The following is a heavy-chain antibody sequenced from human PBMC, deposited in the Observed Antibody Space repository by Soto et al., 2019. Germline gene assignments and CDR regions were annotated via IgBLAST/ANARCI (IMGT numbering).Heavy chain of an antibody. CDR2: IYHSGST. J-gene: IGHJ4*02. Sequence: QVQLQESGPGLVKPSGTLSLTCAVSSGSISSSNWWSWVRQPPGKGLEWIGEIYHSGSTNYNPSLMSRVTISVDKSKNQFSLKLSSVNAADTAVYYCARALTTVTTAGGVSFDYWVQGTLVTVSS. CDR3: ARALTTVTTAGGVSFDY. CDR1: SGSISSSNW. D-gene: IGHD4-17*01. V-gene: IGHV4-4*02.